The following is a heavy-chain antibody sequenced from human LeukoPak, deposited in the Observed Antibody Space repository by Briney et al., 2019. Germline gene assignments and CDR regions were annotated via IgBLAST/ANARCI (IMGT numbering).Heavy chain of an antibody. J-gene: IGHJ5*02. Sequence: PSETLSLTCAVYGGSFSGYYWSWIRQPPGKGLEWIGEINHSESTKYNPSLKSRVTISVDTSKNQFSLKLSSVTAADTAVYYCASFVTTSEPSWDGNWFDPWGQGTLVTVSS. D-gene: IGHD4-17*01. V-gene: IGHV4-34*01. CDR2: INHSEST. CDR1: GGSFSGYY. CDR3: ASFVTTSEPSWDGNWFDP.